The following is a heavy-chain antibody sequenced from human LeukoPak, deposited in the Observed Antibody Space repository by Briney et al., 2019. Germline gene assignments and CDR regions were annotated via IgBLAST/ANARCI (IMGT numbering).Heavy chain of an antibody. Sequence: SETLSLTCAVSDDSFSSHYWTWIRQPPGKGLEWIGYISYIGTTNYNPSLKSRVTVSVDTSKNQFSLKLSSVTAADTAVYYCARDLVTVTKGFDIWGQGTMVSVSS. CDR2: ISYIGTT. CDR1: DDSFSSHY. J-gene: IGHJ3*02. D-gene: IGHD4-17*01. V-gene: IGHV4-59*11. CDR3: ARDLVTVTKGFDI.